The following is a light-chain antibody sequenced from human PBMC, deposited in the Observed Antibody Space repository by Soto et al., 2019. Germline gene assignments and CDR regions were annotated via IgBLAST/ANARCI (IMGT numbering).Light chain of an antibody. V-gene: IGKV1-5*01. CDR3: LQFNTFPWT. Sequence: DIQMTQSPSTLSASVGDRVTITCRASQSISSWLAWYQQKPGKAPKLLIYDASSLESGVPSRFSATVSGTEFTLTISSLQPDDFATYYCLQFNTFPWTFGQGTKVDIK. CDR1: QSISSW. J-gene: IGKJ1*01. CDR2: DAS.